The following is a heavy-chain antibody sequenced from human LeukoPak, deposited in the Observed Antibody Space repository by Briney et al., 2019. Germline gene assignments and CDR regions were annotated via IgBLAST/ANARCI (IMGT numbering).Heavy chain of an antibody. CDR1: GFTFRSHT. V-gene: IGHV3-30-3*01. Sequence: GGSLRLSCAPSGFTFRSHTMHWVRQAPGKRLEWVAVIEPDGSNKYHADSVKGRFTISRDNSKNTLYLQLDSLRSEDTAVYYCVRQSTGLDYWGQGTLVTVSS. CDR3: VRQSTGLDY. D-gene: IGHD5/OR15-5a*01. CDR2: IEPDGSNK. J-gene: IGHJ4*02.